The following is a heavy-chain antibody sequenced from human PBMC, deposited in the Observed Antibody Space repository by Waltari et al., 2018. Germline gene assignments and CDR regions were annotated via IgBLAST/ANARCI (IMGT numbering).Heavy chain of an antibody. J-gene: IGHJ4*02. CDR2: IKQDGSEK. CDR3: ARGALDFDY. Sequence: EVQLVESGGGLVQPGGSLRLSCAASGFTFISYWMSWVRQAPGKGLEWVANIKQDGSEKYYVDSVKGRFTIARDNAKNSLYLQMNSLRAEDTAVYYCARGALDFDYWGQGTLVTVSS. V-gene: IGHV3-7*01. CDR1: GFTFISYW.